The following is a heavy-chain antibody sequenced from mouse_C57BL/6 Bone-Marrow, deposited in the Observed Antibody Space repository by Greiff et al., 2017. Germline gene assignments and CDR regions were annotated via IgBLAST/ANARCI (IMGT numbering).Heavy chain of an antibody. CDR2: IYPRSGNT. V-gene: IGHV1-81*01. CDR3: ARSGVYYFDY. Sequence: VQLQQSGAELARPGASVKLSCKASGYNFTSYGISWVKQRTGQGLEWIGEIYPRSGNTSYNEKFKGKATLTADKSSSTAYMELRSLTSEDSAVYFCARSGVYYFDYWGQGTTLTVSS. CDR1: GYNFTSYG. J-gene: IGHJ2*01.